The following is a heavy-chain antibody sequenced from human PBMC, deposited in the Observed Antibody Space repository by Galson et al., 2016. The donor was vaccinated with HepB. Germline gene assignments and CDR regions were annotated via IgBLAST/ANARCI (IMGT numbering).Heavy chain of an antibody. Sequence: SLRLSCAASGLTFSNYAMNWVRQAPGKGLEWVSAMSGGGGDASYVDSVRGRFTISRDNSKNTRYLQMKSLRAEDTAVYYCAKGRPMDNFWSGYYTDFDYWGQGTLVTVSS. CDR2: MSGGGGDA. CDR3: AKGRPMDNFWSGYYTDFDY. J-gene: IGHJ4*02. D-gene: IGHD3-3*01. CDR1: GLTFSNYA. V-gene: IGHV3-23*01.